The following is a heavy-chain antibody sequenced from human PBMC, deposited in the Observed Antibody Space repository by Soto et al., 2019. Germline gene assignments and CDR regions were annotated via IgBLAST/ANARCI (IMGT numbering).Heavy chain of an antibody. D-gene: IGHD6-19*01. V-gene: IGHV3-30-3*01. CDR2: ISHEGINI. J-gene: IGHJ5*02. CDR3: ARDMYSSDYFVKWFEP. CDR1: GFSFSSYA. Sequence: QVRLVESGGGVVQPGRSLRLSCTASGFSFSSYAMYWFRQPPGKGLEWVAVISHEGINIHYADSVKGRVTVSRDNSNPSLDLQLNSLRGEDTAMYYCARDMYSSDYFVKWFEPCGQGTLVTVSS.